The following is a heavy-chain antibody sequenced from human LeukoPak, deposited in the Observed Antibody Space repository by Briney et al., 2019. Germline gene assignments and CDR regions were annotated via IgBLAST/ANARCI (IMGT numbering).Heavy chain of an antibody. CDR2: INPNSGGT. D-gene: IGHD6-19*01. V-gene: IGHV1-2*06. Sequence: ASVKVSCKASGYTFTGYYMHWVRQAPGQGLEWMGRINPNSGGTNYAQKFQGRVTMTRDTSISTAYMELSRLRSDDTAVYYCARGTVAGTWWFDPWGQGTLVTVSS. CDR3: ARGTVAGTWWFDP. CDR1: GYTFTGYY. J-gene: IGHJ5*02.